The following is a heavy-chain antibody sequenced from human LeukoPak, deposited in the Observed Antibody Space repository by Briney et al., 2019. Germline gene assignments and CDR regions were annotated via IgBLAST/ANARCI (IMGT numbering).Heavy chain of an antibody. V-gene: IGHV4-59*12. CDR1: GGSISSYY. J-gene: IGHJ6*03. CDR2: IYHSGST. CDR3: ARRDEYYYYMDV. Sequence: SETLSLTCTVSGGSISSYYWSWIRQPPGKGLEWIGEIYHSGSTYYNPSLKSRVTISVDTSKNQFSLKLSSVTAADTAVYYCARRDEYYYYMDVWGKGTTVTVSS.